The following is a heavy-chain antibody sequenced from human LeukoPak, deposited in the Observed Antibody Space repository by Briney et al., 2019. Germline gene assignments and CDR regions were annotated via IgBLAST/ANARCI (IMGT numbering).Heavy chain of an antibody. CDR3: TRLGASGSRIIDY. D-gene: IGHD3-10*01. CDR1: GFTFSGSA. V-gene: IGHV3-73*01. J-gene: IGHJ4*02. Sequence: GGSLRPSCAASGFTFSGSAMHWVRQASGKGLEWVGRIRNKANSYATAYSASVKGRFTISRDDSKNTAYLQMNSLKTEDTAVYYCTRLGASGSRIIDYWGQGTLVTVSS. CDR2: IRNKANSYAT.